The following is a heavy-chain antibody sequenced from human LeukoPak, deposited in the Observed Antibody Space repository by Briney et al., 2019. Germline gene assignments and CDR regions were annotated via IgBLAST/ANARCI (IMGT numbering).Heavy chain of an antibody. CDR3: ARVVAGASPLFDY. V-gene: IGHV4-31*03. Sequence: SETLSLTCTVSGGSISSGGYYWIWIRQHPGKGLEWIGYIYNSGSTYYNPSLKSRVTISVDTSKNQFSLKLSSVTAADTAVYYCARVVAGASPLFDYWGQGTLVTVSS. J-gene: IGHJ4*02. CDR2: IYNSGST. D-gene: IGHD5-12*01. CDR1: GGSISSGGYY.